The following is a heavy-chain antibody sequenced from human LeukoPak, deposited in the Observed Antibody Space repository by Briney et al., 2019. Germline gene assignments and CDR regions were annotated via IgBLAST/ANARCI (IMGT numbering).Heavy chain of an antibody. V-gene: IGHV3-21*04. CDR3: AKSGQCEN. Sequence: KPGGSLRLSCAASGFIFSSYSMSWVRQAPGKGLEWVSSISSSSSHMYYADSVKGRFTISRDNSKNTLYLQMNSLRAEDTAVYYCAKSGQCENWGQGTLVTVSS. CDR1: GFIFSSYS. J-gene: IGHJ4*02. CDR2: ISSSSSHM. D-gene: IGHD3-10*01.